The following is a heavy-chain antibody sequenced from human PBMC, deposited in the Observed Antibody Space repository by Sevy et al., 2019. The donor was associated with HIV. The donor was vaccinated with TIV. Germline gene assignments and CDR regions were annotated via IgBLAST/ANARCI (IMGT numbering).Heavy chain of an antibody. CDR3: ARARGGSYSSGWYGDAFDI. V-gene: IGHV3-33*01. Sequence: GGSLRLSCAASGFTFSSYGMHWVRQAPGKGLEWVAVIWYDGSNKYYADSVKGRFTISRDNSKNTLYLQRNSLRAEDTAVYYCARARGGSYSSGWYGDAFDIWGQGTMVTVSS. CDR1: GFTFSSYG. D-gene: IGHD6-19*01. J-gene: IGHJ3*02. CDR2: IWYDGSNK.